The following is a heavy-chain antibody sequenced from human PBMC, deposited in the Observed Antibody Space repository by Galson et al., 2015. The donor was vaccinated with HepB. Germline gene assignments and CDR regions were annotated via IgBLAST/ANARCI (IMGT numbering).Heavy chain of an antibody. D-gene: IGHD2-21*02. Sequence: SLRLSCAASGFTSSDYYMSWIRQAAGKGLEWISYISNIGSTTDYADSVKGRFTVSRDNAKNSLYLQMNSLRAEDTAVYYCAKRYCGGDCYPAIGSWGQGTLVTVSS. CDR1: GFTSSDYY. CDR2: ISNIGSTT. CDR3: AKRYCGGDCYPAIGS. J-gene: IGHJ5*02. V-gene: IGHV3-11*01.